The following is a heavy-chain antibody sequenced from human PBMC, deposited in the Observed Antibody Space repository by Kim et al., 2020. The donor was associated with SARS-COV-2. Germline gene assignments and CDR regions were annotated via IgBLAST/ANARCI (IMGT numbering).Heavy chain of an antibody. D-gene: IGHD3-3*01. CDR1: GGSISSSSYY. CDR2: IYYSGST. Sequence: SETLSLTCTVSGGSISSSSYYWGWIRQPPGKGLEWIGSIYYSGSTYYNPSLKSRVTISVDTSKNQFSLKLSSVTAADTAVYYCASTGRGGITIFGVVINGMDVWGQGTTVTVSS. V-gene: IGHV4-39*01. J-gene: IGHJ6*02. CDR3: ASTGRGGITIFGVVINGMDV.